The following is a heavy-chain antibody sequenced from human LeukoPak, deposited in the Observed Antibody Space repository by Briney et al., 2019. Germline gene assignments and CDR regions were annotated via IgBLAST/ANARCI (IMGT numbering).Heavy chain of an antibody. CDR1: GFSFASYW. CDR2: IYPGDSDT. V-gene: IGHV5-51*01. Sequence: GESLKISRKGFGFSFASYWLCLVRPMAGKGLEWMGIIYPGDSDTRYSPSFQGQVTISADKSISTAYLQWSSLKASDTAMYYCARHYEQQLDFTWFDPWGQGTLVTVSS. CDR3: ARHYEQQLDFTWFDP. D-gene: IGHD6-13*01. J-gene: IGHJ5*02.